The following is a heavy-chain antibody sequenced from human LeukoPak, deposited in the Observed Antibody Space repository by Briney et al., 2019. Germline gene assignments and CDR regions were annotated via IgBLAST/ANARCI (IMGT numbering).Heavy chain of an antibody. CDR1: DDSINSNGYY. J-gene: IGHJ4*02. V-gene: IGHV4-39*02. D-gene: IGHD2-15*01. Sequence: SETLSLTCTVSDDSINSNGYYWGWIRQPPGQGLEWIGNVDYGGSTFYNPSLKSRVIIPVDTSKNLFSLNLTSMTAADTAVYYCTRSGGLNFDYWGQGTLVTVSS. CDR3: TRSGGLNFDY. CDR2: VDYGGST.